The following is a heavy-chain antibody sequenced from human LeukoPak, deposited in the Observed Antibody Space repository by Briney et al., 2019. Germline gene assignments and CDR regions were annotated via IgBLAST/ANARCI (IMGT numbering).Heavy chain of an antibody. J-gene: IGHJ4*02. V-gene: IGHV3-49*03. CDR3: SRGLHDYGDSNYYFDQ. CDR1: GFNFGDDA. CDR2: IRKKGYGETT. Sequence: GGSLRLSCTASGFNFGDDAWSWFRQAPGKGLEWICFIRKKGYGETTDYAASVRGRFTISRDDAKSIAYLQMNSLKTEDTALYYCSRGLHDYGDSNYYFDQWGRGTLVTVSS. D-gene: IGHD4-17*01.